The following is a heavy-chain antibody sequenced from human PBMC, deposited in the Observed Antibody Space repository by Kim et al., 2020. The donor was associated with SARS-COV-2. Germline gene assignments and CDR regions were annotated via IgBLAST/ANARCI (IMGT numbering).Heavy chain of an antibody. CDR2: VSYSGST. D-gene: IGHD3-22*01. CDR1: GGSINSFTDY. J-gene: IGHJ4*02. V-gene: IGHV4-61*01. Sequence: SETLSLTCTVSGGSINSFTDYWGWIRQPPGKGLEWIGYVSYSGSTNYNPSLKSRVSISVDTSKNQLSLRLTFVTAAGTAIYYCARADNYYDTSGYVFDYWGQGPQVTVYS. CDR3: ARADNYYDTSGYVFDY.